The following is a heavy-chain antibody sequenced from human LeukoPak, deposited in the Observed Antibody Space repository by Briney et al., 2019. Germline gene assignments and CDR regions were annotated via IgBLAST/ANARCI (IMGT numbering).Heavy chain of an antibody. V-gene: IGHV4-59*08. CDR1: GGSISSYY. CDR3: ARLLLWFGEAYFDY. J-gene: IGHJ4*02. CDR2: IYYSGST. D-gene: IGHD3-10*01. Sequence: SETLSLTCTVSGGSISSYYWSWIRQPPGKGLEWIGYIYYSGSTNYNPSLKSRVTISVDTSKNQFSLKLSSVTAADTAVYYCARLLLWFGEAYFDYWGQGTLVTVSS.